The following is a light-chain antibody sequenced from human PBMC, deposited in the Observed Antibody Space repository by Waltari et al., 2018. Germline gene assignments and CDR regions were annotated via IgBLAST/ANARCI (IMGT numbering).Light chain of an antibody. V-gene: IGKV1-5*03. CDR2: KAS. CDR3: QQYNSYSPSLT. CDR1: QSISSR. J-gene: IGKJ4*01. Sequence: DIQMTQSPSTLSASVGDRVTITCRASQSISSRLAWYQQKPGKAPKLLIYKASSLESGVPSRFSGSGSGTEFTLTISSLQPDDFATYYCQQYNSYSPSLTFGGGTKVEIK.